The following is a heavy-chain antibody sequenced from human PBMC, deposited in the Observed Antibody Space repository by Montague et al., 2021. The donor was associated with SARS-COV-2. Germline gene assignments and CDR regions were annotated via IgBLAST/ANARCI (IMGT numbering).Heavy chain of an antibody. Sequence: SLRLSCAVSGFTFSNYAMSWVRQAPGKGLEWVSFIYGGGTYIYYADSVKGRFTISRDDSENVLYLQMSSLRAEDTAVYYCARGPVSDAFDVWGRGTMVTVSS. J-gene: IGHJ3*01. D-gene: IGHD1-14*01. CDR2: IYGGGTYI. V-gene: IGHV3-23*03. CDR1: GFTFSNYA. CDR3: ARGPVSDAFDV.